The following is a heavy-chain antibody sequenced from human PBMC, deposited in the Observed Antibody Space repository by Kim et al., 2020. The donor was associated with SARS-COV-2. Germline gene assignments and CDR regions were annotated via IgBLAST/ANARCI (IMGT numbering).Heavy chain of an antibody. V-gene: IGHV4-39*01. Sequence: SETLSLTCTVSGDSISGGNFYWGWIRQTPGKGLEWVGNIDYTGATYYNPSLKSRLTMSVDTSKSQFSLKLTSVTALDTAVYYCARPRRGRGGGAYFDPWGQGTLVPVSS. D-gene: IGHD3-10*01. J-gene: IGHJ5*02. CDR3: ARPRRGRGGGAYFDP. CDR1: GDSISGGNFY. CDR2: IDYTGAT.